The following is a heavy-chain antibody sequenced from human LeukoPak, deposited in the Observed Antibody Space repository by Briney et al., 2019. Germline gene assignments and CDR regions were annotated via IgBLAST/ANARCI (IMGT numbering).Heavy chain of an antibody. CDR1: GDSVSSNGIA. D-gene: IGHD3-3*01. J-gene: IGHJ4*02. CDR2: TSYTSKWYN. CDR3: ARAQSGFYTY. V-gene: IGHV6-1*01. Sequence: SRTLSLTFAISGDSVSSNGIAWDWIRQSPSRGLEWLGRTSYTSKWYNDYAVSVRGRMTINPDTSKNQFSLQLNSVTPEDSAVYYCARAQSGFYTYWGQGTQVTVS.